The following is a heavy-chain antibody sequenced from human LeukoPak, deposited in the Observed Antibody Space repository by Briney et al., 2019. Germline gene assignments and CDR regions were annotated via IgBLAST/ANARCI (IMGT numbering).Heavy chain of an antibody. D-gene: IGHD3-10*01. CDR3: ARQIWFGELPLDP. V-gene: IGHV4-38-2*02. CDR2: IYHSGST. CDR1: GYSISSGYY. J-gene: IGHJ5*02. Sequence: SETLSLTYTVSGYSISSGYYWGWIRQPPGKGLEWIGSIYHSGSTYYNPSLKSQVTISVDTSKNQFSLKLSSVTAADTAVYYCARQIWFGELPLDPWGQGTLVTVSS.